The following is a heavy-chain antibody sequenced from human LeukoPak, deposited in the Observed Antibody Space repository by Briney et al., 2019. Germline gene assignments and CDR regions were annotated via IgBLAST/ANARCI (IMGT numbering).Heavy chain of an antibody. CDR2: ISSSSRYT. CDR3: AGDELDYTPFDY. J-gene: IGHJ4*02. CDR1: GFTFSSYN. V-gene: IGHV3-21*01. Sequence: PGGSLRLSCTASGFTFSSYNMNWVRQAPGKGLEWVSFISSSSRYTYYAESVKGRFTISRDNAENSLYLQMNTLRAEDTAVYYCAGDELDYTPFDYWGQGTLVTVSS. D-gene: IGHD3-16*01.